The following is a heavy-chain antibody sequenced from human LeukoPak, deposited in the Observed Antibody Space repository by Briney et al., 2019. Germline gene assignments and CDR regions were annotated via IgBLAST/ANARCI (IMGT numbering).Heavy chain of an antibody. Sequence: GGSLRLSCAASGFTFDDYAMHWVRQAPGKGLEWVSGISWNSGSIGYADSVKGRFTISRDNSKNTLYLQMNSLRAEDTAVYYCAKGEIYYYGMDVWGQGTTVTVSS. CDR2: ISWNSGSI. J-gene: IGHJ6*02. CDR3: AKGEIYYYGMDV. CDR1: GFTFDDYA. V-gene: IGHV3-9*01.